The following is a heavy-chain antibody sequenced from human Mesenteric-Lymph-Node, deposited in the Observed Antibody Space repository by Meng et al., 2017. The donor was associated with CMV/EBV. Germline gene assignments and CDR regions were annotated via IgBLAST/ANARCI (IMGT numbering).Heavy chain of an antibody. CDR2: NNHSGSK. D-gene: IGHD6-13*01. CDR1: GGSFSSYY. CDR3: AIRQRQQLVPHYIDY. V-gene: IGHV4-34*01. J-gene: IGHJ4*02. Sequence: CAVYGGSFSSYYWSWIRQTPGKGLEWIGENNHSGSKNYNTYRKGRVTISVDTSKNQFSLKLSSVTAADTAVYYCAIRQRQQLVPHYIDYWGQGTLVTVSS.